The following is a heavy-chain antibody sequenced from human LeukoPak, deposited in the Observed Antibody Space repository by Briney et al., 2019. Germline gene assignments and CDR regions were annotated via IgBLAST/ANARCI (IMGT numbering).Heavy chain of an antibody. Sequence: ASVKVSCKASGYTFTGYYMHWVRQAPGQGLEWVGWINPNSGGTNYAQKFQGRVTMTRDTSISTAYMELSRLRSDDTAVYYCARDRYYGSGSPSMDVWGKGTTVTISS. CDR2: INPNSGGT. V-gene: IGHV1-2*02. J-gene: IGHJ6*04. CDR3: ARDRYYGSGSPSMDV. CDR1: GYTFTGYY. D-gene: IGHD3-10*01.